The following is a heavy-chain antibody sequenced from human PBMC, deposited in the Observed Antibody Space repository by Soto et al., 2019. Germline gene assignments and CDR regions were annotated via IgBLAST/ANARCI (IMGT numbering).Heavy chain of an antibody. CDR1: GYTFTSYG. CDR3: ARAQGQWLVGAPFDY. CDR2: ISAYNGNT. V-gene: IGHV1-18*04. J-gene: IGHJ4*02. D-gene: IGHD6-19*01. Sequence: ASVKVSCKASGYTFTSYGISWVRQAPGQGLEWMGWISAYNGNTNYAQKLQGRVTMTTDTSTSTAYMELRSLRSEDTAVYYCARAQGQWLVGAPFDYWGQGTLVTVSS.